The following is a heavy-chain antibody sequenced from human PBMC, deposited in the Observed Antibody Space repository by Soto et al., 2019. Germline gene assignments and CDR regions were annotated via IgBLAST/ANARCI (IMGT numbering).Heavy chain of an antibody. CDR1: GFTFSRFE. Sequence: GSLRLSCAASGFTFSRFELRWVRQAPGKGLEWISYISSSGSTAYYASSVEGRFTISRDNANNSVYLQMDSLRAEDTALYYCTRAAWFPYLSLYWGQGALVTVSS. D-gene: IGHD3-10*01. J-gene: IGHJ4*02. CDR3: TRAAWFPYLSLY. CDR2: ISSSGSTA. V-gene: IGHV3-48*03.